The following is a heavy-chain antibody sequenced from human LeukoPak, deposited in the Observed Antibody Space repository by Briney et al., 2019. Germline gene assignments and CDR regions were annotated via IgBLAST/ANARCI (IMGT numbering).Heavy chain of an antibody. D-gene: IGHD3-16*01. CDR2: IWYDGSNK. CDR1: GFTFSSYG. CDR3: AKDGGNYYYYMDV. V-gene: IGHV3-33*06. Sequence: PGRSLRLSCAASGFTFSSYGMHWVRQAPGKGLEWVAVIWYDGSNKYYADSVKGRFTISRDNSKNTLYLQMNSLRAEDTAGYYCAKDGGNYYYYMDVWGKGTTVTVSS. J-gene: IGHJ6*03.